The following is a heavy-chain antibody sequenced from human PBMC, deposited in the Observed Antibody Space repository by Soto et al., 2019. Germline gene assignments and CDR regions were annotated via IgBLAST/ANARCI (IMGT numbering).Heavy chain of an antibody. CDR2: IIPIFGTA. J-gene: IGHJ5*02. D-gene: IGHD3-22*01. V-gene: IGHV1-69*13. CDR1: GGTFSSYA. CDR3: ARDNTPYYEDGGRYGCDP. Sequence: GASVKVSCKASGGTFSSYAISWVRQAPGQGLEWMGGIIPIFGTANYAQKFQGRVTITADESTSTAYMELSSLRSEDTAVYYCARDNTPYYEDGGRYGCDPWGQGTLVTVSS.